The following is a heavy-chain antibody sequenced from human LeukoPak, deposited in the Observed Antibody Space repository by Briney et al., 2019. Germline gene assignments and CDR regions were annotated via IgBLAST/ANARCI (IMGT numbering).Heavy chain of an antibody. J-gene: IGHJ4*02. CDR2: INSDGSDP. V-gene: IGHV3-74*01. D-gene: IGHD6-13*01. CDR3: AWAYSTNTHFDY. Sequence: PGGSLRLSCAASGFTFSSYWIHWVRQAPGKGLVWVSRINSDGSDPIYADSVEGRFTISRDNAKNTVHLQMISLRAEDTAVYYCAWAYSTNTHFDYWGQGTLVTVSS. CDR1: GFTFSSYW.